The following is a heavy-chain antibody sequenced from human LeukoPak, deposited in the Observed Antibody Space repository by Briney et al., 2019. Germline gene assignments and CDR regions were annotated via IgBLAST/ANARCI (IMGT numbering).Heavy chain of an antibody. D-gene: IGHD3-10*02. CDR1: GYTLTESS. Sequence: ASVKISCKVSGYTLTESSIHWVRRAPGKGLEWMGGFDPADGETIYAQKFQGRVTMTEDTSTDTAYMEMSSLTSEDTAMYYCATGHYWVRGFDYWGQGTLVTVSS. V-gene: IGHV1-24*01. CDR3: ATGHYWVRGFDY. J-gene: IGHJ4*02. CDR2: FDPADGET.